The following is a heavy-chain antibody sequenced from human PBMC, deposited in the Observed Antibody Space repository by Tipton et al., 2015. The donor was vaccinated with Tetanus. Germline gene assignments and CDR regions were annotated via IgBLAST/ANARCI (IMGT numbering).Heavy chain of an antibody. V-gene: IGHV3-21*01. CDR3: ARVHVGLTEPCDY. J-gene: IGHJ4*02. Sequence: SLRLSCAVSGFAFNTYAMNWVRQAPGKGLEWVSSISPRATYRYYADSVKGRFTISRDDAKNSLFLQMNSLRVEDTAVYFCARVHVGLTEPCDYWGQGILVTVSS. CDR2: ISPRATYR. D-gene: IGHD3-9*01. CDR1: GFAFNTYA.